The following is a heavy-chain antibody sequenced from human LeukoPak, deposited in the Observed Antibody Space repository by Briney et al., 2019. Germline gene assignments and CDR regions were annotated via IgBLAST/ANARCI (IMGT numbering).Heavy chain of an antibody. J-gene: IGHJ4*02. D-gene: IGHD3-16*01. V-gene: IGHV3-48*01. Sequence: GGSLRLSCEGSGFTFRRYSMHWVRQAPGKGLEWISYISSSGNTIYYADSVKGRYTISRDNGENSIYLQMNSLRAEDTAVYYCARRTGRLFDYWGQGTLVTVSS. CDR3: ARRTGRLFDY. CDR2: ISSSGNTI. CDR1: GFTFRRYS.